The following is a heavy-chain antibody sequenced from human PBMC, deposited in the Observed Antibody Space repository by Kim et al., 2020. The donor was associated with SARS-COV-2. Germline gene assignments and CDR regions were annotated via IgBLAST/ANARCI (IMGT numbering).Heavy chain of an antibody. CDR2: IYYSGST. V-gene: IGHV4-59*13. J-gene: IGHJ6*02. Sequence: SETLSLTCTVSGGSISSYYWSWIRQPPGKGLEWIGYIYYSGSTNYNPSLKSRVTISVDTSKNQFSLKLSSVTAADTAVYYCARDNRRYYYYGMDVWGQGTTVTVSS. CDR1: GGSISSYY. CDR3: ARDNRRYYYYGMDV.